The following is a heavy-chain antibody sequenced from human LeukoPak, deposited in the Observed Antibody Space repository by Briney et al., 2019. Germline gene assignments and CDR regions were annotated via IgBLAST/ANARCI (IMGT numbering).Heavy chain of an antibody. D-gene: IGHD3-22*01. J-gene: IGHJ3*02. CDR2: INHSGNT. Sequence: SETLSLTCAVYGGSFSGYYWSWIRQPPGKGLEWIGEINHSGNTNYNPSLKSRVSMSLDTSKNQFSLKLSSVTAADTAVYYCARHTYYYDSSGYKGPSAFDIWGQGTMVTVSS. V-gene: IGHV4-34*01. CDR1: GGSFSGYY. CDR3: ARHTYYYDSSGYKGPSAFDI.